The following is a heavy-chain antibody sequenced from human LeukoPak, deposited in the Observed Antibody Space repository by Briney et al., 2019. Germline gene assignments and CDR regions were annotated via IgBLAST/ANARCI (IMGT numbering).Heavy chain of an antibody. Sequence: PGASLRLSCAASGFTFSSYAMSWVRQAPGKGLEWVSAISGSGGSTYYADPVKGRFTISRDSSKNTLYLQMNSLRAEDTAVYYCAKSARLRYFDWLLSYYYYGMDVWGQGTTVTVSS. D-gene: IGHD3-9*01. J-gene: IGHJ6*02. V-gene: IGHV3-23*01. CDR3: AKSARLRYFDWLLSYYYYGMDV. CDR2: ISGSGGST. CDR1: GFTFSSYA.